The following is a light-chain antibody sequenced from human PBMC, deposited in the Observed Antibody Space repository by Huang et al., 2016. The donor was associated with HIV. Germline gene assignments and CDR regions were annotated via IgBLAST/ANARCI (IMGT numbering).Light chain of an antibody. CDR2: DAS. CDR3: QQRSNWPLT. J-gene: IGKJ4*01. Sequence: EIVLTQSPVTLSLSPGKRATFSCRASQNIGTYLAWYQHKPGQAPRLPVYDASIRATDIPARFSGSGSGTDFTLTINSLDPEDFAVYYCQQRSNWPLTFGGGTKLEIK. CDR1: QNIGTY. V-gene: IGKV3-11*01.